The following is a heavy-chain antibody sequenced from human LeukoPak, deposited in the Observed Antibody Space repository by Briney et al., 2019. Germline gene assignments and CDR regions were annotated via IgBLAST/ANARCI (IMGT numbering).Heavy chain of an antibody. V-gene: IGHV4-4*07. CDR1: GGSISSYY. CDR2: IYTSGST. CDR3: ARGGSPGTYYDILTGYYSDAFDI. Sequence: SETLSLTCTVSGGSISSYYWSWIRQPAGKGLEWIGRIYTSGSTNYNPSLKSRVTISVDTSKNQFSLKLSSVTAADTAVYYCARGGSPGTYYDILTGYYSDAFDIWGQGTMVTVSS. J-gene: IGHJ3*02. D-gene: IGHD3-9*01.